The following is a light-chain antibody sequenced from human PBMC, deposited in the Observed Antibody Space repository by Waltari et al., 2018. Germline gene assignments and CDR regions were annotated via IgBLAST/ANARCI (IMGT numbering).Light chain of an antibody. Sequence: EIVLTQSPGTLSLSPGERATLSCRASQTVNSKYLVWYQQKPAQAPRLLIYDASTRATGVPDRFSGSGSGTGFTLTISRLEPEDFAVYYCQQYGGSPWTFGQGTKVESK. CDR1: QTVNSKY. CDR3: QQYGGSPWT. J-gene: IGKJ1*01. CDR2: DAS. V-gene: IGKV3-20*01.